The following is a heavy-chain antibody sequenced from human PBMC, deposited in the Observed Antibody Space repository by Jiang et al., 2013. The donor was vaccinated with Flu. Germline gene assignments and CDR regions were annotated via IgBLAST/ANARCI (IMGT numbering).Heavy chain of an antibody. V-gene: IGHV4-39*01. CDR2: IYDSGDT. J-gene: IGHJ4*02. D-gene: IGHD3-22*01. CDR1: GGSISSSNYY. CDR3: ARHMGYYYDPFDY. Sequence: PGLLKPSETLSLTCSVSGGSISSSNYYWGWIRQPPGKGLEWIGSIYDSGDTYYKPSLKSRVTISVDTSKNQFSLKLSSVTAADTAVYYCARHMGYYYDPFDYWGQGTLVTI.